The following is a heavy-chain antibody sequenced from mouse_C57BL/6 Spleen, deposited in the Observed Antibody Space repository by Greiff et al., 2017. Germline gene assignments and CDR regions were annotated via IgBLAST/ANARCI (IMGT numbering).Heavy chain of an antibody. CDR2: ISSGSSTI. CDR1: GFTFSDYG. V-gene: IGHV5-17*01. CDR3: AMGGLYTLAMDY. D-gene: IGHD1-1*02. Sequence: EVKLVESGGGLVKPGGSLKLSCAASGFTFSDYGMHWVRQAPEKGLEWVAYISSGSSTIYYADTVKGRFTISRDNANITLFRQMTSLRSEDPAMYYCAMGGLYTLAMDYWGQGTSVTVSS. J-gene: IGHJ4*01.